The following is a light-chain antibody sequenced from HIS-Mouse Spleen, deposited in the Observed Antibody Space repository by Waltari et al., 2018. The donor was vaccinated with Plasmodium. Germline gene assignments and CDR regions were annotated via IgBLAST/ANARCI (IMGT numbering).Light chain of an antibody. CDR1: SSDVGGYYS. V-gene: IGLV2-14*03. J-gene: IGLJ1*01. CDR2: DVS. CDR3: SSYTSSSTLNYV. Sequence: QSALTQPASVSGSPGQSITISCTGTSSDVGGYYSVSWYQQHPGKAPKLMIYDVSNRPSGVSNRFSGSKSDNTASLTISGLQAEDEADYYCSSYTSSSTLNYVFGTGTKVTVL.